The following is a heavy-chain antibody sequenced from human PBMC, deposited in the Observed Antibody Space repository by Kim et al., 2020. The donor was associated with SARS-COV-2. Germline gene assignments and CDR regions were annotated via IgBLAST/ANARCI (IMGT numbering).Heavy chain of an antibody. CDR1: GFTFRSYA. D-gene: IGHD5-18*01. V-gene: IGHV3-23*03. J-gene: IGHJ4*02. CDR3: AKDWATDMVTFFDY. Sequence: GGSLRLSCAASGFTFRSYAMNWVRQAPGKGLEWVSGIYSSGSRTFYAESVKGRFTISRDNSKNTLSLQMNSLRVEDTAVYYCAKDWATDMVTFFDYWGLGALVTVSS. CDR2: IYSSGSRT.